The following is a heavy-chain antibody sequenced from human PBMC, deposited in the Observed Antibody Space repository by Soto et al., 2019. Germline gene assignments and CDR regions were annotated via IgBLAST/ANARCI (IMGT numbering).Heavy chain of an antibody. CDR1: GGSISSSSYY. J-gene: IGHJ6*02. D-gene: IGHD2-2*01. CDR2: IYYSGST. CDR3: ARPIVVVPAAHDGMDV. Sequence: PSETLSLTCTVSGGSISSSSYYWGWIRQPPGKGLEWIGSIYYSGSTYYNKSLKNRVTISVDTSKNQLSMKLNSVTAADTAVYYCARPIVVVPAAHDGMDVWGQGTTVS. V-gene: IGHV4-39*01.